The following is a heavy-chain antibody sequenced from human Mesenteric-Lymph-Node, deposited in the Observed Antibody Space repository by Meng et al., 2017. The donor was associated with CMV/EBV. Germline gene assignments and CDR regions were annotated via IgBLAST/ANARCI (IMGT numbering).Heavy chain of an antibody. CDR3: ARQSLHHYYYGMDV. J-gene: IGHJ6*02. Sequence: SETLSLTCTVSGYSISSSSYYWGWIRQPPGKGLEWIGSIYYSGSTYYNPSLKSRVTISVDTSKNQFSLKLSSVTAADTAVYYCARQSLHHYYYGMDVWGQGTTVTVSS. D-gene: IGHD4-11*01. V-gene: IGHV4-39*01. CDR1: GYSISSSSYY. CDR2: IYYSGST.